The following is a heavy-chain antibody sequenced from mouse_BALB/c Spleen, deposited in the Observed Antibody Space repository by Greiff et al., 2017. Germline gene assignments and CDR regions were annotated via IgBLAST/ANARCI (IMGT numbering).Heavy chain of an antibody. CDR2: IYPGDGDT. J-gene: IGHJ2*01. CDR1: GYAFSSYW. Sequence: QVQLQQSGAELVRPGSSVKISCKASGYAFSSYWMNWVKQRPGQGLEWIGQIYPGDGDTNYNGKFKGKATLTADKSSSTAYMQLSSLTSEDSAVYFCARMGAGGIDYWGQGTTLTVSS. V-gene: IGHV1-80*01. CDR3: ARMGAGGIDY.